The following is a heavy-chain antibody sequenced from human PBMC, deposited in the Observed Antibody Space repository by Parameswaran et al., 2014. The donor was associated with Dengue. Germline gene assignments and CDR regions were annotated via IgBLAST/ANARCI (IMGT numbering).Heavy chain of an antibody. J-gene: IGHJ6*02. CDR3: ALTGYSSGWYGEYYYYGMDV. Sequence: WVRQAPGQRLEWMGWINAGNGNTKYSQKFQGRVTITRDTSASTAYMELSSLRSEDTAVYYCALTGYSSGWYGEYYYYGMDVWGQGTTVTVSS. D-gene: IGHD6-19*01. V-gene: IGHV1-3*01. CDR2: INAGNGNT.